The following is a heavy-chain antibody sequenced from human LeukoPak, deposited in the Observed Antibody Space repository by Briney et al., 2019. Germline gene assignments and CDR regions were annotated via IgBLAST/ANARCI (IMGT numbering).Heavy chain of an antibody. CDR1: GYTFTSYG. CDR3: ARASLFRPRTLLWFGDSLYYYMDV. J-gene: IGHJ6*03. V-gene: IGHV1-8*02. Sequence: ASVKVSCKASGYTFTSYGISWVRQAPGQGLEWMGWMNPNSGNTGYAQKFQGRVTMTRNTSISTAYMELSSLRSEDTAVYYCARASLFRPRTLLWFGDSLYYYMDVWGKGTTVTISS. CDR2: MNPNSGNT. D-gene: IGHD3-10*01.